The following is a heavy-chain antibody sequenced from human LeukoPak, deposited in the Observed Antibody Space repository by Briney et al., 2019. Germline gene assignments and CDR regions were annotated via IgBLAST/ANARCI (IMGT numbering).Heavy chain of an antibody. Sequence: SETLSLTCTVSGGSISSSSYYWGWIRQPPGKGLEWFGSIYYSGSTYYNPSLKSRVTISVDTSKNQFSLKLSSVTAADTAVYYCARNKPGLIVAGGWFDPWGQGTLVTVSS. CDR1: GGSISSSSYY. CDR2: IYYSGST. J-gene: IGHJ5*02. D-gene: IGHD3-22*01. CDR3: ARNKPGLIVAGGWFDP. V-gene: IGHV4-39*01.